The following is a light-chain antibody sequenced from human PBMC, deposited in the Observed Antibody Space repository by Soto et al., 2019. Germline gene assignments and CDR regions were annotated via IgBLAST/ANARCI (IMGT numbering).Light chain of an antibody. Sequence: EIVLTQSPGTLSLSPGERATLSCRASQSVTSNYLAWYQLKPGQAHRLLFYGASSRATGIPDRFSGSGSGTDFTLTISSLDPEDFAVYFCQQYSYSPRTFGQGTKLEIK. J-gene: IGKJ1*01. CDR1: QSVTSNY. V-gene: IGKV3-20*01. CDR2: GAS. CDR3: QQYSYSPRT.